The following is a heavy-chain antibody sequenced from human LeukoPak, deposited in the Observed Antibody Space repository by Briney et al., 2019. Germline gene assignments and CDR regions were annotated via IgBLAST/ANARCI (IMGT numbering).Heavy chain of an antibody. Sequence: PGGSLRLSCVASGFIFSRFGMNWVRQAPGKALEWVSHISSTSGDVYYADSVKGRLTISRDNAKNSLYLQMNSLRVEDTAIYYCAQKGGTDHWGQGTLVTVSS. J-gene: IGHJ4*02. CDR2: ISSTSGDV. V-gene: IGHV3-48*01. D-gene: IGHD2-15*01. CDR1: GFIFSRFG. CDR3: AQKGGTDH.